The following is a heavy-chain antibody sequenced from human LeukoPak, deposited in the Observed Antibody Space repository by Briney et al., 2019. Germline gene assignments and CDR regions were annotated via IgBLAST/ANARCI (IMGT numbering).Heavy chain of an antibody. V-gene: IGHV3-48*03. J-gene: IGHJ4*02. CDR1: GFTFSSSE. D-gene: IGHD6-13*01. Sequence: GGSLRLSCAASGFTFSSSEMNWVRQAPGKGLEWVSYISSSGSTIYYADSVRGRFTISRDNAKNSLYLQMNSLRAEDTAVYYCARDGRGYSSSWFDYWGQGTLVTVSS. CDR2: ISSSGSTI. CDR3: ARDGRGYSSSWFDY.